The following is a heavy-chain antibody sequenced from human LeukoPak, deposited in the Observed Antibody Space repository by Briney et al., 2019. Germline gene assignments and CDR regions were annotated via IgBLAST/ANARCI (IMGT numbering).Heavy chain of an antibody. J-gene: IGHJ4*02. CDR1: GFTLSSYG. V-gene: IGHV3-33*06. CDR2: IWDAGSKK. Sequence: GRSLRLSCAASGFTLSSYGMHWVRQAPGKGLEWVAVIWDAGSKKYYADSVKGRFTISRDNSKNTLYLQMNSLRAEDTAVYYCAKVCCGGDCYVHYFDYWGQGTLVTVSS. D-gene: IGHD2-21*02. CDR3: AKVCCGGDCYVHYFDY.